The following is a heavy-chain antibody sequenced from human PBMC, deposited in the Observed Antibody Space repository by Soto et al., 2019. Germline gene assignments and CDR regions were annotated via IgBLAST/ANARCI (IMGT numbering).Heavy chain of an antibody. CDR2: IYYSGST. J-gene: IGHJ4*02. D-gene: IGHD4-17*01. CDR1: GGSISSSSYY. CDR3: ARRYGDYQMDY. V-gene: IGHV4-39*01. Sequence: SETLSLTCTVSGGSISSSSYYWGWIRQPPGKGLEWIGSIYYSGSTYYNPSLKSRVTISVDTSKNQLSLKLFSVTAADTAVYYCARRYGDYQMDYWGQGTLVTVSS.